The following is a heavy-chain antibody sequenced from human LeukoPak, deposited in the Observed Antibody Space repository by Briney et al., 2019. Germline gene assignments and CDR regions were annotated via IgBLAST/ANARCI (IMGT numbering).Heavy chain of an antibody. D-gene: IGHD5-24*01. V-gene: IGHV3-49*04. CDR1: GFTFSSYA. J-gene: IGHJ4*02. CDR3: TRDEAAWKGYNFDY. Sequence: PGGSLRLSCAASGFTFSSYAMHWVRQAPGKGLEWVSFIRSETYGGTTEYAASVKGRFTISRDDSKSIAYLQMNSLETEDTAVYYCTRDEAAWKGYNFDYWGQGTLVTVSS. CDR2: IRSETYGGTT.